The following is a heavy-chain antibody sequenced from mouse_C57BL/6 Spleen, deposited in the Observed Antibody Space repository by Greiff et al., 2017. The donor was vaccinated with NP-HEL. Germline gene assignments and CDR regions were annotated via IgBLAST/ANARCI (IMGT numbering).Heavy chain of an antibody. D-gene: IGHD2-1*01. CDR3: AREEFYYGNFAY. CDR2: IHPNSGST. J-gene: IGHJ3*01. CDR1: GYTFTSYW. V-gene: IGHV1-64*01. Sequence: VQLQQPGAELVKPGASVKLSCKASGYTFTSYWMHWVKQRPGQGLEWIGMIHPNSGSTNYNEKFKSKATLTVDKSSSTAYMQLSSLTSEDSAVYYCAREEFYYGNFAYWGQGTLVTVSA.